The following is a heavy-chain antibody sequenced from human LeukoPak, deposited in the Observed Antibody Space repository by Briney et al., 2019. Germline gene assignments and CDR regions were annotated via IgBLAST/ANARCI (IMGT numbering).Heavy chain of an antibody. D-gene: IGHD3-16*02. CDR2: ISAYNGDT. V-gene: IGHV1-18*01. J-gene: IGHJ4*02. CDR1: GYSLSSYG. CDR3: AKEGDYVWGSHPEGNFDC. Sequence: GASVKVSCKASGYSLSSYGISWVRQAPGQGLEWMAWISAYNGDTNYAQKLQGRVTVTKDTSTNTAYMELRSLRSDDTAVYYCAKEGDYVWGSHPEGNFDCWGQGTLVTVSS.